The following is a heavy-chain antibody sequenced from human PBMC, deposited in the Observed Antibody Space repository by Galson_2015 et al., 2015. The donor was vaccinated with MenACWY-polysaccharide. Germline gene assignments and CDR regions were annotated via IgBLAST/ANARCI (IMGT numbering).Heavy chain of an antibody. Sequence: SLRLGCAASGFTFSSYSMNWVRQAPGKGLEWVYSISSSNSYIYYADSVKVRYTISRDNAKNSLYLQMNTLRAEDTAVYYCARDRARIAAAGYYYAMDVWGQGTTVTVSS. J-gene: IGHJ6*02. CDR1: GFTFSSYS. CDR3: ARDRARIAAAGYYYAMDV. V-gene: IGHV3-21*01. CDR2: ISSSNSYI. D-gene: IGHD6-13*01.